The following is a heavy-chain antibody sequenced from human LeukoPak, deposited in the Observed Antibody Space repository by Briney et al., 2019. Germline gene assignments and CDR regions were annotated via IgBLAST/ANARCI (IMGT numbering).Heavy chain of an antibody. CDR3: ARDLDYDYVWGSYRSNAFDI. Sequence: ASVKVSCKASGYTFTGYYMHWVRQAPGQGLEWMGWINPNSGGTNYAQKFQGRVTMTRDTSISTAYMELSRLRSDDTAVYYCARDLDYDYVWGSYRSNAFDIWGQGTMVTVSS. J-gene: IGHJ3*02. V-gene: IGHV1-2*02. CDR1: GYTFTGYY. D-gene: IGHD3-16*02. CDR2: INPNSGGT.